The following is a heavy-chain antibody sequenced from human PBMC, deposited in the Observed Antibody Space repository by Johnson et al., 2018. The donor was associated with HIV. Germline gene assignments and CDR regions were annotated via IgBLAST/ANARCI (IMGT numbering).Heavy chain of an antibody. CDR3: ARGFHHSTSWTDDFDI. J-gene: IGHJ3*02. Sequence: VQLVESGGGLVQPGGSLRLSCAASGFTFSSYWMSWVRQAPGKGLEWVANIKQDGSEKYYVDSVKGRFTISRDNAKNSLYLQMNSLRAEDTAVYYCARGFHHSTSWTDDFDIWGQGTMVTVSS. CDR1: GFTFSSYW. CDR2: IKQDGSEK. V-gene: IGHV3-7*04. D-gene: IGHD6-13*01.